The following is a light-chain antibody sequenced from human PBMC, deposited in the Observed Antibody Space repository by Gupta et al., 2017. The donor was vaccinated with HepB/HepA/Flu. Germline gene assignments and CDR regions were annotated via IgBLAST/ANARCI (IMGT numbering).Light chain of an antibody. CDR2: RKN. CDR3: ATSDDSPNNVV. J-gene: IGLJ2*01. CDR1: STNIGGNF. V-gene: IGLV1-47*01. Sequence: QSVLTLPPSPSRTASQRVSTSRSRTSTNIGGNFSHWYQQLPATAPNLLIIRKNRRPSGGPAEFSAGNSGTSASLAIIGRRYPDDLDYYCATSDDSPNNVVFGGGTKLTVL.